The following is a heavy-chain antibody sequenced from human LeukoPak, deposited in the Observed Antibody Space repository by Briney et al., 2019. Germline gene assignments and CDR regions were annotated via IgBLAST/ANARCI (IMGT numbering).Heavy chain of an antibody. CDR1: GASISGSSYY. V-gene: IGHV4-39*07. D-gene: IGHD6-13*01. CDR2: VYYSGST. J-gene: IGHJ4*02. CDR3: ARDQGIAASIDY. Sequence: SETLSLTCTVSGASISGSSYYWVWIRQPPGKGLEWIGSVYYSGSTYYNPSLKSRLTMSIDTSKDQFSLKLNSVTAADTAVYYCARDQGIAASIDYWGQGTLVTVSS.